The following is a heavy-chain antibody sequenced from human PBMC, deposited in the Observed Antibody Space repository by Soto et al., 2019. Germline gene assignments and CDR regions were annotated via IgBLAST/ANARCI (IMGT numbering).Heavy chain of an antibody. Sequence: QVQLQQWGAGLLKPSETLSLTCAVYGGSFSDYFWSWIRQPPRKGLEWIGEINHRGTTNDNPSLKSRVTISLDTSKNRFSLILTSVTAADTAVYYSVATTMAYYYGMDVWVQGTTVTVSS. V-gene: IGHV4-34*01. CDR3: VATTMAYYYGMDV. CDR1: GGSFSDYF. D-gene: IGHD5-12*01. J-gene: IGHJ6*02. CDR2: INHRGTT.